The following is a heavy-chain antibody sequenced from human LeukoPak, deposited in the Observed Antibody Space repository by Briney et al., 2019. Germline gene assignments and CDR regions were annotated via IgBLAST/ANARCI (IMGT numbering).Heavy chain of an antibody. CDR1: GFTFSTYA. CDR3: AKDGGGYTLAGYYFDY. J-gene: IGHJ4*02. CDR2: ISGSGGDT. Sequence: PGGSLRLSCAASGFTFSTYAMSWVRQAPGKGLEWVSAISGSGGDTYYADSVKGRFTISRDNFKNTLHLRMNSLSAGDTAVYYCAKDGGGYTLAGYYFDYWGQGTLVTVSS. V-gene: IGHV3-23*01. D-gene: IGHD5-12*01.